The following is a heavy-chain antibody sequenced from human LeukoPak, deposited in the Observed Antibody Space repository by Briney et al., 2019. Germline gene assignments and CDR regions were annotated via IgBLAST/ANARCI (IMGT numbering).Heavy chain of an antibody. Sequence: PGRFQRPSCAASRFTFSNSGMHGVRQAPDKGLEWVAVIWYDGSNKYYADSVKGRFTISRDNSKNTLYLQMNSLRAEDTAVYYCARDPCSSTSCYVYMDVWGKGTTVTVSS. V-gene: IGHV3-33*01. J-gene: IGHJ6*03. CDR3: ARDPCSSTSCYVYMDV. CDR1: RFTFSNSG. CDR2: IWYDGSNK. D-gene: IGHD2-2*01.